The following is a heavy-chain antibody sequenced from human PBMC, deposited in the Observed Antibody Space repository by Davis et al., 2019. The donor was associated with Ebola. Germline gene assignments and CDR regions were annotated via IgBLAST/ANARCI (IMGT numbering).Heavy chain of an antibody. J-gene: IGHJ4*02. Sequence: GESLKISCKGSGYRFSNFWIGWVRQMPGKGLEWMWIIYPGDSDTRYSPSFQGQVTISVHKSISTAYLQWSSLKASDTAMYYCARQYYDSSGYLPHFDQWGQGTLVTVSS. CDR1: GYRFSNFW. CDR2: IYPGDSDT. V-gene: IGHV5-51*01. D-gene: IGHD3-22*01. CDR3: ARQYYDSSGYLPHFDQ.